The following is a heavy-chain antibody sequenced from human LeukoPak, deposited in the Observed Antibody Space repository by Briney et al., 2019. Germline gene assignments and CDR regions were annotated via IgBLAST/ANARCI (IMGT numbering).Heavy chain of an antibody. V-gene: IGHV4-4*07. CDR2: IYIRGST. Sequence: SETLSLTCNVSGDSISSSYWTWVRQPAGKGLEWIGHIYIRGSTNYNPSLKSRVTMSVDTSKNQVSLKVRSVTAADTAVYYCASLGYSSSEFDPWGQGTLVTVSS. CDR1: GDSISSSY. J-gene: IGHJ5*02. CDR3: ASLGYSSSEFDP. D-gene: IGHD6-6*01.